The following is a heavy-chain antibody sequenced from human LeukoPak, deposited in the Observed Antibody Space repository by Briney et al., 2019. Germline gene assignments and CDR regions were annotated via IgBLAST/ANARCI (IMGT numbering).Heavy chain of an antibody. J-gene: IGHJ6*02. CDR1: GGSISSANYY. Sequence: SQTLSLTCTVSGGSISSANYYWNWIRQPPGKGLEWVGSIYYSGSTYYNPSLKSRVTISVDTSKNQFSLKLSSVTAADTAVYYCASPPHTLWSPGLYGMDVWGQGTTVTVSS. CDR2: IYYSGST. CDR3: ASPPHTLWSPGLYGMDV. D-gene: IGHD3-10*01. V-gene: IGHV4-39*01.